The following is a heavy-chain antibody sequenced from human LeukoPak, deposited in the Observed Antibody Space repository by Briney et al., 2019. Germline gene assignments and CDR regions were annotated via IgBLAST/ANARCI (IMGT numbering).Heavy chain of an antibody. CDR2: ISGSGVII. CDR3: ARALGDRWGLWGSYRYPLDH. Sequence: PGGSLRLSCAASGFTFSNYEMNWVRQAPGKGLEWLSYISGSGVIIYYAESVRGRFTISRDNAKNTLSLQIKRLSAEDTAVSYCARALGDRWGLWGSYRYPLDHWGQGTPVTVSS. D-gene: IGHD3-16*02. V-gene: IGHV3-48*03. CDR1: GFTFSNYE. J-gene: IGHJ4*02.